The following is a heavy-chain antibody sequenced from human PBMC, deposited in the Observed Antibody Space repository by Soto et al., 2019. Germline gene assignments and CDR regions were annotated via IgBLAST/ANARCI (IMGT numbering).Heavy chain of an antibody. CDR2: IYYTGST. CDR3: ARHPGYAVPTGNATHYFNY. D-gene: IGHD3-16*01. V-gene: IGHV4-39*01. CDR1: GDSISSDNYY. Sequence: QLQLQESGPGLVKPSETLSLTCTVSGDSISSDNYYCGWLRQPPGKGLEWIGSIYYTGSTYYNPSLKSRLTMSVDPSKSQFSLKLSSVTAADTAVYYCARHPGYAVPTGNATHYFNYWGQGILVTVST. J-gene: IGHJ4*02.